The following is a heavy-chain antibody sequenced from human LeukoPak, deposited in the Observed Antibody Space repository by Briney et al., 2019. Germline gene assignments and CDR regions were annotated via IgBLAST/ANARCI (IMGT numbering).Heavy chain of an antibody. V-gene: IGHV4-39*01. CDR1: GGSISSSSYS. D-gene: IGHD2-2*02. Sequence: PSETLSLTCTVSGGSISSSSYSWGWIRQPPGKGLEWIGSIYYSGSTYYNPSLKSRVTISVDTSKNQFSLKLSSVTAADTAVYYCAAIGYCSSTSCYTGAYWGQGTLVTVSS. CDR3: AAIGYCSSTSCYTGAY. J-gene: IGHJ4*02. CDR2: IYYSGST.